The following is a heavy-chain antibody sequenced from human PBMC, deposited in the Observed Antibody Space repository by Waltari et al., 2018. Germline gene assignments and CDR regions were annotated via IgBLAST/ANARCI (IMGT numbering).Heavy chain of an antibody. D-gene: IGHD3-10*01. V-gene: IGHV3-9*01. CDR1: GFTFDDYA. CDR3: AKSGEEMVRGVAGPLFDY. Sequence: EVQLVESGGGLVQPGRSLRLSCAASGFTFDDYAMHWVRQAPGKGLEWISGISWNSGSIGYADSVKGRFTISRDNAKNSLYLQMNSLRAEDTALYYCAKSGEEMVRGVAGPLFDYWGQGTLVTVSS. J-gene: IGHJ4*02. CDR2: ISWNSGSI.